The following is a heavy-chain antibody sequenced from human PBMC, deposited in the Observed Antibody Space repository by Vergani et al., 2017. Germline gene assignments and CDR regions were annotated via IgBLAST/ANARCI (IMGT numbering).Heavy chain of an antibody. D-gene: IGHD3-3*01. J-gene: IGHJ5*02. V-gene: IGHV3-30*03. Sequence: QVQLVESGGGVVQPGRSLRLSCAASGFTFSSYGMHWVRQAPGKGLEWVAVISYDGSNKYYADSVKGRFTISRDNSKNRLYLQMNSLRAEDTAVYYCARIYYDFWSGPNGFDPWGQGTLVTVSS. CDR3: ARIYYDFWSGPNGFDP. CDR2: ISYDGSNK. CDR1: GFTFSSYG.